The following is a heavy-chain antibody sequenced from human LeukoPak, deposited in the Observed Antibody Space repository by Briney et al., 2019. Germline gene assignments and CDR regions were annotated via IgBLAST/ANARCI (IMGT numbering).Heavy chain of an antibody. CDR3: ARGSDTAAGLY. CDR1: GGSFSGYY. J-gene: IGHJ4*02. V-gene: IGHV4-34*01. CDR2: INHSGST. D-gene: IGHD6-13*01. Sequence: TSETLSLTCAVYGGSFSGYYWSWIRQPPGKGLEWIGEINHSGSTNYNPSLKSRVSISVDSSKNQFSLKVTSVTAADTAVYYCARGSDTAAGLYWGQGTLVTVSS.